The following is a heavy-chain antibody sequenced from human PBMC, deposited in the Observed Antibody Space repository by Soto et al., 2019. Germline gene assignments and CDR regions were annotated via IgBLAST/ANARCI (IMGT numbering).Heavy chain of an antibody. CDR3: ARDPEHYDFWSGYYYYFDY. D-gene: IGHD3-3*01. J-gene: IGHJ4*02. CDR2: ISAYNGNT. CDR1: GYTFTSYG. V-gene: IGHV1-18*01. Sequence: GASVKVSCKASGYTFTSYGISWVRQAPGQGLEWMGWISAYNGNTNYAQKLQGRVTMTTDTSTSTAYMELRSLRSDDTAVYYCARDPEHYDFWSGYYYYFDYWGQGTLVTVSS.